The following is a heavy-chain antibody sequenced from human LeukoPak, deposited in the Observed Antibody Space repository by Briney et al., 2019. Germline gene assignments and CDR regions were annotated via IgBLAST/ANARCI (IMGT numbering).Heavy chain of an antibody. Sequence: GRSLRLSCAASGFTFSSYGMHWVRQAPGKGLEWVAVISYDGSNKYYAGSVKGRFTISRDNSKNTLYLQMNSLRAEDTAVYYCAKERPSSGYFDYFDYWGQGTLVTVSS. D-gene: IGHD3-22*01. J-gene: IGHJ4*02. CDR2: ISYDGSNK. V-gene: IGHV3-30*18. CDR3: AKERPSSGYFDYFDY. CDR1: GFTFSSYG.